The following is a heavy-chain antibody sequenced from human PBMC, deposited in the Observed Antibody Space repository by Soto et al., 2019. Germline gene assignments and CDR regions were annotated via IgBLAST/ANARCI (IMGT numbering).Heavy chain of an antibody. CDR2: INHSGST. CDR3: ARELRYFDWLLSGHNWFDP. J-gene: IGHJ5*02. D-gene: IGHD3-9*01. V-gene: IGHV4-34*01. Sequence: LSLTCAVYGGSFSGYYWSWIRQPPGKGLEWIGEINHSGSTNYNPSLKSRVTISVDTSKNQFSLRLSSVTAADTAVYYCARELRYFDWLLSGHNWFDPWGQGTLVTSPQ. CDR1: GGSFSGYY.